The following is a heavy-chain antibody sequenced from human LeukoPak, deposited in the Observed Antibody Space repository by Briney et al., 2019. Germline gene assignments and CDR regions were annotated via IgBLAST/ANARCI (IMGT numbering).Heavy chain of an antibody. CDR3: ASLIAAAVYFDY. J-gene: IGHJ4*02. CDR2: IYYSGST. D-gene: IGHD6-13*01. Sequence: SETLSLTCTVSGGSISSSSYYWGWIRQPPGKGLEWIGSIYYSGSTYYNPSLKSRVTISVDTSKNQFSLKLSSVTAADTAVYYCASLIAAAVYFDYWGQGTLVTVSS. CDR1: GGSISSSSYY. V-gene: IGHV4-39*01.